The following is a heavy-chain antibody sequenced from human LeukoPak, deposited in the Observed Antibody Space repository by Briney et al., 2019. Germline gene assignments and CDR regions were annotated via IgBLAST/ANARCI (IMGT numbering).Heavy chain of an antibody. CDR1: GGSISSYY. Sequence: RPSETLSLTCTVSGGSISSYYWSWIRQPPGKGLEWIGYIYYSGSTNYNPSLKSRVTISVETSKNQFSLKLSSVTAADTAVYYCARAGVTYGSGSYYNDGRGAFDIWGQGTMVTVSS. CDR3: ARAGVTYGSGSYYNDGRGAFDI. V-gene: IGHV4-59*01. CDR2: IYYSGST. D-gene: IGHD3-10*01. J-gene: IGHJ3*02.